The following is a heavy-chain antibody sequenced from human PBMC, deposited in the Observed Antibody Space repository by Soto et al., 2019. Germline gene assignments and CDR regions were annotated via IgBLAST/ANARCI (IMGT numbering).Heavy chain of an antibody. D-gene: IGHD3-10*01. CDR2: ISYDGNDE. J-gene: IGHJ4*02. V-gene: IGHV3-30-3*01. CDR1: GFTFSDFP. Sequence: QVELVESGGGVVQPGASLRLSGVASGFTFSDFPLHWVRRAPGKGLEWVAVISYDGNDESYSDSVKGRFTISRDNSKTTVYLQMNSLRADDMAVYHCARDMRHDYASGRLDYLGQGTLVTVSS. CDR3: ARDMRHDYASGRLDY.